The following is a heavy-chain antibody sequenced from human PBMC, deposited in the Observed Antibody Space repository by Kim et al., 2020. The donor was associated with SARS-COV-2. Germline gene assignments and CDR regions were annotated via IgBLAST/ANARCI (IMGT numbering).Heavy chain of an antibody. Sequence: KDYADSVKGRFTISRDNSKNTLYLQMTSLRAEDTAVYYCARDTRDYYGMDVWGQGTTVTVSS. CDR2: K. V-gene: IGHV3-33*01. J-gene: IGHJ6*02. CDR3: ARDTRDYYGMDV.